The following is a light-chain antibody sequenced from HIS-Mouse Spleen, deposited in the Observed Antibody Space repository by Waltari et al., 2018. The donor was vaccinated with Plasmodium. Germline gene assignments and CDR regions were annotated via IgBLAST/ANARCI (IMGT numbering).Light chain of an antibody. V-gene: IGLV2-11*01. J-gene: IGLJ1*01. Sequence: QSALTQPRSVSGSPGQSVTISCPGTSSDVGGYTYVYWDQQHPGKAPKLMIYDVSKRPSGVPDRFSGSKSGNTASLTISGLQAEDEADYYCCSYAGSYTYVFGTGTKVTVL. CDR3: CSYAGSYTYV. CDR1: SSDVGGYTY. CDR2: DVS.